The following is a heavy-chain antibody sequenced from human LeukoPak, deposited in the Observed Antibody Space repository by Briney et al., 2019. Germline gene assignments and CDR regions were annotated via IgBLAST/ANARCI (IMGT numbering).Heavy chain of an antibody. CDR3: ARDSTITMVREIYYYYGMDV. D-gene: IGHD3-10*01. V-gene: IGHV3-30-3*01. J-gene: IGHJ6*02. Sequence: GRSLRLSCAASGFTFSSYAMHWVRQAPGKGLEWVAVISYDGSNKYYADSVKGRFTISRDNSKNTLYLQMNSLRAEDTAVYYCARDSTITMVREIYYYYGMDVWGQGTTVTVSS. CDR1: GFTFSSYA. CDR2: ISYDGSNK.